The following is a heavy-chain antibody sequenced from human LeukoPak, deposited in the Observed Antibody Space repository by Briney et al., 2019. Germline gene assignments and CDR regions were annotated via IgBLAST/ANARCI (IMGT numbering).Heavy chain of an antibody. CDR3: ARINTFYYDSSKGFDY. V-gene: IGHV4-61*02. D-gene: IGHD3-22*01. CDR1: GGSISGGSYY. Sequence: SQTLSLTCTVSGGSISGGSYYWSWIRQPAGKGLEWIGRIYTSGSTNYNPPLRSRVTISEDTSKNQFSLQLSSVTAADTAVYFCARINTFYYDSSKGFDYWGQGALVIVSS. J-gene: IGHJ4*02. CDR2: IYTSGST.